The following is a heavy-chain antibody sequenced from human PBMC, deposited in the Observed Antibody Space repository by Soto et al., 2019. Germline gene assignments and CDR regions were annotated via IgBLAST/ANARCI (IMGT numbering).Heavy chain of an antibody. CDR1: GGSISSGGYS. D-gene: IGHD6-19*01. V-gene: IGHV4-61*02. J-gene: IGHJ5*02. CDR2: ISTSGTT. Sequence: PSETLSLTCAVSGGSISSGGYSWSWIRQPAGKGLDWIGRISTSGTTNYNPSLKSRVTMSVDTSKNHFSLNLSSVTAADTAVYYCAREAGPDRWFDPWGQGTLVTVSS. CDR3: AREAGPDRWFDP.